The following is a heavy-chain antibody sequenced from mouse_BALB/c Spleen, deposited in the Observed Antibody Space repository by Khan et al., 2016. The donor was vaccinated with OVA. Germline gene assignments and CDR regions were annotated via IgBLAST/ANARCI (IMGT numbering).Heavy chain of an antibody. CDR3: TSRHRATYCFDY. D-gene: IGHD3-1*01. Sequence: EVQLQESGPGLVKPSQSLSLTCSVSGYSITNGYHWNWIRQFPGNKLEWMGYISDDGINNYNPSLKNRISITRDTSKNQFFLKLNSVTTENTATYYCTSRHRATYCFDYWGQGTTLTVSS. CDR1: GYSITNGYH. V-gene: IGHV3-6*02. CDR2: ISDDGIN. J-gene: IGHJ2*01.